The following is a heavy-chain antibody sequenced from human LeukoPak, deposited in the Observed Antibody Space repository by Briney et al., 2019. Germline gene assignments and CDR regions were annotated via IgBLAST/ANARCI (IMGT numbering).Heavy chain of an antibody. J-gene: IGHJ4*02. Sequence: ASVKVSCKASGYTFTTYYIHWVRQAPGQGLDWMGWINPNSGGTTDAQNFQGRVTMTRDTSISTAYMELSRLRSDDTALYYCARGSAEKDYDSSGFDSWGQGTLVAVSS. D-gene: IGHD3-22*01. CDR3: ARGSAEKDYDSSGFDS. CDR1: GYTFTTYY. CDR2: INPNSGGT. V-gene: IGHV1-2*02.